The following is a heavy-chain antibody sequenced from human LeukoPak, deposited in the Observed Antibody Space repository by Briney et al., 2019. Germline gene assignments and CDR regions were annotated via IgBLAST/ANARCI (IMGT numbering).Heavy chain of an antibody. J-gene: IGHJ3*02. CDR3: ARGGSSAFDI. CDR2: INSDGSST. Sequence: GGSLRLSCAASGFTFSSYWMHWVRQAPGKRLVWVSRINSDGSSTSYADSVKGRFTISRDNAKNTLYVQMNSLRAEDTAVYYCARGGSSAFDIWGQGTTVTVSS. D-gene: IGHD6-6*01. CDR1: GFTFSSYW. V-gene: IGHV3-74*01.